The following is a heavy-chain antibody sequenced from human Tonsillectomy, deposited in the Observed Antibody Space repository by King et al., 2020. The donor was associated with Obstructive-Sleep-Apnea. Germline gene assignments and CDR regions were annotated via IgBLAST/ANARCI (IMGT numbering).Heavy chain of an antibody. CDR1: GFTFGDYA. D-gene: IGHD3-3*01. Sequence: EVQLVESGGGLVQPGRSLRLSCTASGFTFGDYAMSWFRQAPGKGLEWVGFIRSKVYGGTTEHAASVKGRFIISRDDSKSIAYLQMNSLKTEDTAVYYCTRDGTITIFGVIRGDGMDVWGQGTTVTVSS. J-gene: IGHJ6*02. CDR2: IRSKVYGGTT. CDR3: TRDGTITIFGVIRGDGMDV. V-gene: IGHV3-49*03.